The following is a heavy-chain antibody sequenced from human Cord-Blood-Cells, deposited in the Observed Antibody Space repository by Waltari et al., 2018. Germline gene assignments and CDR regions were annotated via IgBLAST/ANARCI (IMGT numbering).Heavy chain of an antibody. CDR3: TTARVGAFDI. D-gene: IGHD1-26*01. V-gene: IGHV3-15*01. Sequence: EVQLVESGGGLVKPGGSLSLSCAASGFTLSNAWMSWVGLAPGKGLEWVGRIKSKTDGGTTDYAAPVKGRFTISRDDSKNTLYLQMNSLKTEDTAVYYCTTARVGAFDIWGQGTMVTVSS. CDR1: GFTLSNAW. CDR2: IKSKTDGGTT. J-gene: IGHJ3*02.